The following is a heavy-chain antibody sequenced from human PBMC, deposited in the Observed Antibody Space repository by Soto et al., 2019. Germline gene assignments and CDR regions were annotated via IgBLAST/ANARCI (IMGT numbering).Heavy chain of an antibody. V-gene: IGHV4-61*01. CDR1: GGSVSNGSYY. Sequence: PSETLPLTCTVSGGSVSNGSYYLSWIRQPPGKGLEWIGYIYYSGSTNYNPSLKSRVTISVDTSKNQFSLKLSSVTAADTAVYYCARADDCSGGSCYSYWFDPWGQGTLVTVSS. D-gene: IGHD2-15*01. J-gene: IGHJ5*02. CDR3: ARADDCSGGSCYSYWFDP. CDR2: IYYSGST.